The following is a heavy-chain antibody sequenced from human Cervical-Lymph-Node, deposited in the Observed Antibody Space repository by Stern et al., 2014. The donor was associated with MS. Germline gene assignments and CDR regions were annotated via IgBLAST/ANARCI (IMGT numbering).Heavy chain of an antibody. V-gene: IGHV4-34*01. Sequence: QVQLQQWGAGLLKPSETLSLTCAVYGGSFSDYYWSWIRQPPGKGLEWIGEINHSGSTNYNPSLKSRVTISVDTSKNQFSLKLSSVTAADTAVYYCARVIDFWGDYWGQGTLVTVSS. J-gene: IGHJ4*02. D-gene: IGHD3-3*01. CDR1: GGSFSDYY. CDR2: INHSGST. CDR3: ARVIDFWGDY.